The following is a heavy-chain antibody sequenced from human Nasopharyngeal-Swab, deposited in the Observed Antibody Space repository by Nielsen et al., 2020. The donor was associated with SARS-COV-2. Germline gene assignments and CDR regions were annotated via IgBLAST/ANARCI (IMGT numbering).Heavy chain of an antibody. V-gene: IGHV2-70*11. CDR3: ARTNRVVGGIAEFDN. CDR1: GFSLSTSGMC. CDR2: VDWDDDT. Sequence: SGPTLVKPTQTLTLTCTFSGFSLSTSGMCVSWIRQAPGKALEWLARVDWDDDTYYRASLRTRLTISKDTFTNQVVLTMTNMDPVDTATYYCARTNRVVGGIAEFDNWGQGTLVTVSS. D-gene: IGHD1-26*01. J-gene: IGHJ4*02.